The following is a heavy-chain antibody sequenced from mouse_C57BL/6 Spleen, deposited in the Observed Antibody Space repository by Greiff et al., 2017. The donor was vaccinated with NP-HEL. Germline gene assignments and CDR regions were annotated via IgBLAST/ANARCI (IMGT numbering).Heavy chain of an antibody. J-gene: IGHJ2*01. Sequence: VQLQQSGPELVKPGASVKISCKASGYTFTDYYMNWVKQSHGQSLEWIGDINPNNGGTSYNQKFKGKATLTVDTSSSTAYMQLRSLTSEDSAVYYCARDYYGGLDYWGKGTTLTVSS. V-gene: IGHV1-26*01. CDR1: GYTFTDYY. CDR3: ARDYYGGLDY. CDR2: INPNNGGT. D-gene: IGHD1-2*01.